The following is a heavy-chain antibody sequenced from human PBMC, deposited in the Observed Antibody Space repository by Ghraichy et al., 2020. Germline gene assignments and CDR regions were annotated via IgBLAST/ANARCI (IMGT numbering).Heavy chain of an antibody. J-gene: IGHJ4*02. CDR1: GFTFGSYW. CDR3: ARENGYYGDYLDY. D-gene: IGHD4-17*01. Sequence: GGSLRLSCAASGFTFGSYWMSWVRQAPGKGLEWVANINQDESEKYYVDSVKGRFTISRDYAENSVYLQMNSLRAEDTAVYYCARENGYYGDYLDYWGQGPLVPVSS. CDR2: INQDESEK. V-gene: IGHV3-7*03.